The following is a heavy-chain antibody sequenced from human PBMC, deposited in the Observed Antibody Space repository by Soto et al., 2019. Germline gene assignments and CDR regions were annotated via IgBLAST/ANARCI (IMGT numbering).Heavy chain of an antibody. J-gene: IGHJ3*02. V-gene: IGHV1-46*01. CDR3: AREGREWDDAFDI. CDR1: GYTFTSYY. D-gene: IGHD1-26*01. Sequence: QVQLVQSGAEVKKPGASVKVSCKASGYTFTSYYMHWVRQAPGQGLEWMGIINPSGGSTSYAQKFQGRVTMTRDTSTSTVYMELSSLISEDTAVYYCAREGREWDDAFDIWGQGTMVTVSS. CDR2: INPSGGST.